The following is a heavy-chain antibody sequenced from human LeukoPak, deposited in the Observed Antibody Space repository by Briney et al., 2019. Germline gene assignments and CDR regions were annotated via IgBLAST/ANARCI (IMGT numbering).Heavy chain of an antibody. CDR1: GYTFTSYD. CDR2: MNPNSGNT. Sequence: ASVKVSCKASGYTFTSYDINWVRQATGQGLEWVGWMNPNSGNTGYAQKFQGRVTITRNTSISTAYMELSSLRSDDTAVYYCATDSPPKYYYDSSGYRDAFDIWGQGTMVTVSS. J-gene: IGHJ3*02. D-gene: IGHD3-22*01. CDR3: ATDSPPKYYYDSSGYRDAFDI. V-gene: IGHV1-8*03.